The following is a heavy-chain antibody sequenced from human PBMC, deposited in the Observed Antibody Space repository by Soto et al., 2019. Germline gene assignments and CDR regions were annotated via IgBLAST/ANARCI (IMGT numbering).Heavy chain of an antibody. CDR2: ISSSSSTI. CDR3: ARDSVPRLSPKPHGNWFDP. CDR1: GFTFSSYS. D-gene: IGHD3-10*02. Sequence: GGSLRLSCAASGFTFSSYSMNWVRQAPGKGLEWVSYISSSSSTIYYADSVKGRFTISRDNSKNSLYLQMNSLRAEDTAVDYCARDSVPRLSPKPHGNWFDPWGQGTLVTVSS. V-gene: IGHV3-48*01. J-gene: IGHJ5*02.